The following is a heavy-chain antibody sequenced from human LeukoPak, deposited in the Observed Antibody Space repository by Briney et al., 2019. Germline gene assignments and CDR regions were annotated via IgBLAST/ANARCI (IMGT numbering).Heavy chain of an antibody. V-gene: IGHV1-18*01. CDR2: ISANSGKT. Sequence: AASVKVSCKASGYTFTDNGISWVRQAPGEGLEWMGWISANSGKTNYAQRFQGRVTMTRETSSSTVYMELRSLRSDDTAVYFCARDKNYRFDYWGQGTLVSVTP. D-gene: IGHD3-16*02. CDR1: GYTFTDNG. J-gene: IGHJ4*02. CDR3: ARDKNYRFDY.